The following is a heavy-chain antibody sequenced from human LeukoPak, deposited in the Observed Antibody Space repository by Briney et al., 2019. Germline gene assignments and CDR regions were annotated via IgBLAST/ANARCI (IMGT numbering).Heavy chain of an antibody. CDR2: VASDEKTT. J-gene: IGHJ4*02. Sequence: GSLRLSCVASGFTFTDHSMHWVRQAPGKGLEWVAVVASDEKTTFYADSVKGRFTISRDNSKNTLYLQMNSLRAEDTAMYYCARDFSGNYYDYWGQGALVTVSS. V-gene: IGHV3-30*04. CDR1: GFTFTDHS. D-gene: IGHD1-26*01. CDR3: ARDFSGNYYDY.